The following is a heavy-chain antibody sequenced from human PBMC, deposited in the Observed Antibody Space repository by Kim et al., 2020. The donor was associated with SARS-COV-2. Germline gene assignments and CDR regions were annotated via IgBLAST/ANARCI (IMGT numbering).Heavy chain of an antibody. V-gene: IGHV3-74*01. CDR3: ARDGYSYGHDFDY. Sequence: GGSLRLSCAASGFTFSNYWMHWVRQAPGKGLVWVSRINRDGSGTSYADSVRGRFTISRDNAKNTLYLQMNSLRAEDTAVYYCARDGYSYGHDFDYWGQGNLVTVSS. J-gene: IGHJ4*02. D-gene: IGHD5-18*01. CDR2: INRDGSGT. CDR1: GFTFSNYW.